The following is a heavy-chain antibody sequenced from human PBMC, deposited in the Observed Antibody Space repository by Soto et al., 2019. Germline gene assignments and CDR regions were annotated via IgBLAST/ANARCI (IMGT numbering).Heavy chain of an antibody. Sequence: QVQLQESGPGLVKPSQTLSLTCTVSGGSISSGGYYWSWIRQHPGKGLEWIGYIYYSGSTYYNPSLKSRVTISVDTSKNQFSLKLSSVTAADTAVYYCARRTAGPHSYGYDYFDYWGQGTLVTVSS. J-gene: IGHJ4*02. CDR3: ARRTAGPHSYGYDYFDY. V-gene: IGHV4-31*03. CDR1: GGSISSGGYY. CDR2: IYYSGST. D-gene: IGHD5-18*01.